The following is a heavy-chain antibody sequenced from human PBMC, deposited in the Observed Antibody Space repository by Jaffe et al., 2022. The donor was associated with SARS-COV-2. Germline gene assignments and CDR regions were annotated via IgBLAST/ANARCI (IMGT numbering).Heavy chain of an antibody. J-gene: IGHJ4*02. D-gene: IGHD4-17*01. CDR3: AKDIFSVTTNIGFDY. CDR2: IGDSGGGT. Sequence: EVQLLESGGDLVQPGGSLRLSCAASGFTFSSYAMSWVRQAPGKGLEWVSTIGDSGGGTYYADSVKGRFTISRDNSKNTLFLQMDSLRAEDTAVYYCAKDIFSVTTNIGFDYWGQGALVTVSS. V-gene: IGHV3-23*01. CDR1: GFTFSSYA.